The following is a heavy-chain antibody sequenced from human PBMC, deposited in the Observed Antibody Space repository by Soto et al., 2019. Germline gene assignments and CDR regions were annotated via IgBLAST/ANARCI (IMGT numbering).Heavy chain of an antibody. CDR2: ITYDGSFQ. Sequence: GGSLRLSCQASGFNFDNYGMHWVRQAPGKGLEWVAVITYDGSFQYYADSVKGRFTISRDNSKNTLSLHLNTLKPEDTAVYHCAKDRVGGTFYTPLAFRGQGTVVTVS. CDR1: GFNFDNYG. CDR3: AKDRVGGTFYTPLAF. D-gene: IGHD1-7*01. J-gene: IGHJ4*02. V-gene: IGHV3-30*18.